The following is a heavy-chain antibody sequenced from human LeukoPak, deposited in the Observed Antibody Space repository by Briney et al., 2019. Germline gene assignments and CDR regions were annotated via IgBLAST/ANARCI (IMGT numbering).Heavy chain of an antibody. CDR2: MNQAGNEK. D-gene: IGHD3-10*01. CDR1: GFAFSSYW. V-gene: IGHV3-7*03. CDR3: AKELVRGSGLMDV. J-gene: IGHJ6*02. Sequence: GGCLRLSCAASGFAFSSYWMSWIRQAPGKGLEWVANMNQAGNEKYYMDSVEGRFTIFRDNAKNSLYLQMNSLRAEDTAVYYCAKELVRGSGLMDVWGQGTTVSVSS.